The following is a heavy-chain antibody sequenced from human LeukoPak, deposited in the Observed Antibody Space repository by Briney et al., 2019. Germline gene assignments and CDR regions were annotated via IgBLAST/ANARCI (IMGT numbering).Heavy chain of an antibody. V-gene: IGHV3-33*08. CDR2: IWYDGSNK. D-gene: IGHD1-26*01. Sequence: GSLRLSCAASGFTFSSYGMHWVRQAPGKGLEWVAVIWYDGSNKYYADSVKGRFTISRDNSKNTLYLQMNSLRAEDTAVYYCARDLRWELLRHYYYGMDVWGQGTTVTVSS. CDR3: ARDLRWELLRHYYYGMDV. CDR1: GFTFSSYG. J-gene: IGHJ6*02.